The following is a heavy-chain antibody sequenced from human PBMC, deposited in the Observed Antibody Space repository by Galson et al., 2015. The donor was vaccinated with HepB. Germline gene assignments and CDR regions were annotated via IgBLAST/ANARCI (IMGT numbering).Heavy chain of an antibody. J-gene: IGHJ3*02. CDR3: ARDWFDQSTAFDI. Sequence: SLRLSCAASGFTFSSYSMNWVRQAPGEGLEWVSYISSSSSTIYYADSVKGRFTISRDNAKNSLYLQMNSLRDEDTAVYYCARDWFDQSTAFDIWGQGTMVTVSS. CDR1: GFTFSSYS. CDR2: ISSSSSTI. V-gene: IGHV3-48*02. D-gene: IGHD3-10*01.